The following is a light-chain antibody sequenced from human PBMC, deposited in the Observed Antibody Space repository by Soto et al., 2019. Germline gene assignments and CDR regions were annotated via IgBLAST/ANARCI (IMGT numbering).Light chain of an antibody. CDR3: SSYTSSSTLWV. Sequence: ALTQPASVSGSPGQSITLSCTGTSSDVGGYNYVSWYQQHPGKAPKLMIYDVSNRPSGVSNRFSGSKSGNTASLTISGLQAEDEADYYCSSYTSSSTLWVFGGGTKVTVL. V-gene: IGLV2-14*01. CDR1: SSDVGGYNY. J-gene: IGLJ3*02. CDR2: DVS.